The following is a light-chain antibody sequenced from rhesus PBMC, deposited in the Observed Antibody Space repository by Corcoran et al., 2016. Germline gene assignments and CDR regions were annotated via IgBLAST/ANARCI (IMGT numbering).Light chain of an antibody. CDR2: KPS. CDR1: QGIRSY. CDR3: QQHNSYPLT. Sequence: DIQMTQSPSSLSASVGDTVTITCRASQGIRSYLAWYQQTPGKSPKLLIYKPSTLKSGVPSRFSGSGSGTDFTLTISRMQPEDFSTYSCQQHNSYPLTFGGGTKVEIK. J-gene: IGKJ4*01. V-gene: IGKV1-25*01.